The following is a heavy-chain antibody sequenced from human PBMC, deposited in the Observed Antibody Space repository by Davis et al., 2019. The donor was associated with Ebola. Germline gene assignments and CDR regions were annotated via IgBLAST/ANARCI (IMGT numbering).Heavy chain of an antibody. V-gene: IGHV3-30*04. Sequence: PGGSLRLSCAASGFTFRSYALHWVRQAPGKGLEWVAVTSHDGSNKYYADSVKGRFTISRDNSENTLYLQMNSLRAEDTAVYYCARDDVDYDIMYYYYNGMDVWGQGTTVTVSS. CDR2: TSHDGSNK. D-gene: IGHD3-9*01. J-gene: IGHJ6*02. CDR3: ARDDVDYDIMYYYYNGMDV. CDR1: GFTFRSYA.